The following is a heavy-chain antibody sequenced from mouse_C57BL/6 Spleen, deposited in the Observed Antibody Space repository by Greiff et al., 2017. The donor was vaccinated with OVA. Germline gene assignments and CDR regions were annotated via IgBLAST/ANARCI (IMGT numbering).Heavy chain of an antibody. V-gene: IGHV1-7*01. CDR3: ARPTVVATDFYV. D-gene: IGHD1-1*01. CDR1: GYTFTSYW. Sequence: VQLQESGAELAKPGASVKLSCKASGYTFTSYWMHWVKQRPGQGLEWIGYINPSSGYTKYNQKFKDKATLTVDKSSSTAYMQLSSLTYEDSAVYYCARPTVVATDFYVWGTGTTVTVSS. J-gene: IGHJ1*03. CDR2: INPSSGYT.